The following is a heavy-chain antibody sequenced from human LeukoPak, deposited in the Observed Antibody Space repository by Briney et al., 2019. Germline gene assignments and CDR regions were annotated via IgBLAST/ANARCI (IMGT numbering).Heavy chain of an antibody. CDR3: ARAPIAAGGTENFHY. J-gene: IGHJ4*02. CDR2: IYYSGST. CDR1: GGSISSYY. V-gene: IGHV4-59*01. Sequence: SETLSLTCTVSGGSISSYYWSWVRQPPGKGLEWVGYIYYSGSTNYNPALKSRVTISVDTSKTQFSLKLSSVNDAEAAVYYCARAPIAAGGTENFHYWGQGTLVTVSS. D-gene: IGHD6-13*01.